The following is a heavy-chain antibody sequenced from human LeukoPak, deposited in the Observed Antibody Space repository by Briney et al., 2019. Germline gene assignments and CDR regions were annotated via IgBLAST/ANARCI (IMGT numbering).Heavy chain of an antibody. J-gene: IGHJ4*02. V-gene: IGHV3-23*01. D-gene: IGHD6-19*01. CDR1: GITFSSYA. CDR3: AKEGYSSGWFDY. CDR2: ISGSGGAT. Sequence: GGSLRLSCAASGITFSSYAMSWVRQAPGKGLEWVSAISGSGGATYYADSVKGRFTISRDNSKNTLYLQMNSLRAEDTAVYYCAKEGYSSGWFDYWGQGTLVTVSS.